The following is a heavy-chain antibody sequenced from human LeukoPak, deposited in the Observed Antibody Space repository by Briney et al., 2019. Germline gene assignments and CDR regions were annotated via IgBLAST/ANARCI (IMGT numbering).Heavy chain of an antibody. V-gene: IGHV1-18*01. J-gene: IGHJ4*02. CDR2: ISAYNGNT. CDR1: GYTFPSYG. CDR3: ARLPYDYVWGSYRYTLDY. Sequence: ASVRVSCKPSGYTFPSYGISWVQQAPGQGGEGMGWISAYNGNTNYAQKIQGRVTMTTDTSTSTAYMELRSLRSDDTAVYYCARLPYDYVWGSYRYTLDYWGQGTLVTVSS. D-gene: IGHD3-16*02.